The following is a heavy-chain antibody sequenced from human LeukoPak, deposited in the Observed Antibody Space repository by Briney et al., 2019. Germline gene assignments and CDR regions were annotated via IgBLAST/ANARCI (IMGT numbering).Heavy chain of an antibody. CDR3: ARGGGGPNPYSSGWYIPYYYYYYMDV. Sequence: GTSLRLSCAASGFSFSDFGMHWIRQAPGKGLEWVAVISYDGTTKNYGDSVKGRFTISRDNSKNTLYLQLDSLRGDDTAVYYCARGGGGPNPYSSGWYIPYYYYYYMDVWGKGTTVTVSS. V-gene: IGHV3-33*05. D-gene: IGHD6-19*01. CDR1: GFSFSDFG. J-gene: IGHJ6*03. CDR2: ISYDGTTK.